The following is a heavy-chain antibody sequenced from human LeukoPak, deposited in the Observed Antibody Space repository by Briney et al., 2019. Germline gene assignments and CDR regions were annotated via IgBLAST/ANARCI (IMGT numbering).Heavy chain of an antibody. CDR3: ARESTYYYDSSGYSNWFDP. D-gene: IGHD3-22*01. V-gene: IGHV4-4*07. CDR2: IYTSGST. J-gene: IGHJ5*02. CDR1: GGSISSYY. Sequence: KPSETLSLTCTVSGGSISSYYWSWIRQPAGKGLEWIGRIYTSGSTNYNPSLKSRVTMSVDTSKNQFSLKLSSVTAADTAVYYCARESTYYYDSSGYSNWFDPWGQGTLVTVPS.